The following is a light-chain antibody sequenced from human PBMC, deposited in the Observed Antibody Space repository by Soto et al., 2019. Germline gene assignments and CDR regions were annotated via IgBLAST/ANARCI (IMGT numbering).Light chain of an antibody. CDR1: QSISSW. CDR3: QQYNSYLFT. J-gene: IGKJ3*01. V-gene: IGKV1-5*01. Sequence: DIPMTQSPSTLSASVGDRVTITCRASQSISSWLAWYQQKPGKAPKLLIYDASSLESGVPSRFSGSGSGTEFTLTLSSLQPDDFATYYCQQYNSYLFTFGPGTKVDIK. CDR2: DAS.